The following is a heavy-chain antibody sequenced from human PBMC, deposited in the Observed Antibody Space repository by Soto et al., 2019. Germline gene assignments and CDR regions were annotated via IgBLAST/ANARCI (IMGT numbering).Heavy chain of an antibody. CDR3: ARDPAIFDY. CDR2: ISAYNDNT. J-gene: IGHJ4*02. V-gene: IGHV1-18*01. Sequence: QVQLVQSGAEVKKPGASVKVSCKASGYTFTSYGISWVRQAPGEGIEWMGGISAYNDNTNYAQKLQGRFTMTTDTSTSTAYMELRSLGSDDTGVYYCARDPAIFDYWGQGTLVTVSS. CDR1: GYTFTSYG.